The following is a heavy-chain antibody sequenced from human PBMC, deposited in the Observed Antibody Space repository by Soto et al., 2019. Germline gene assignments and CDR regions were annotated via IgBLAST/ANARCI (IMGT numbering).Heavy chain of an antibody. Sequence: SETLSLTCTVSGGSISSYYWSWIRQPPGKGLEWIGYIYYSGSTNYNPSLKSRVTISVDTSKNQFSLKLSSVTAADTAVYYCARSISPWGQRTLVTVSS. CDR1: GGSISSYY. CDR2: IYYSGST. J-gene: IGHJ5*02. D-gene: IGHD3-3*01. CDR3: ARSISP. V-gene: IGHV4-59*12.